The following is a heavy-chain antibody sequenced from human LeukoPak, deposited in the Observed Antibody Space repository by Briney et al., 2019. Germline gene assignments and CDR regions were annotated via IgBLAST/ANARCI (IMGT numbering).Heavy chain of an antibody. D-gene: IGHD6-13*01. V-gene: IGHV3-74*01. CDR2: ISSDGSIT. CDR3: ARGGAAAADY. CDR1: GFTFSTYW. Sequence: PGGSLRLSCAASGFTFSTYWMHWVRQAPGKGLVWVSRISSDGSITGYADSVKGRFTISRDKSKNTLYLQMSGLRAEDTAVYYCARGGAAAADYWGQGTLVTVSS. J-gene: IGHJ4*02.